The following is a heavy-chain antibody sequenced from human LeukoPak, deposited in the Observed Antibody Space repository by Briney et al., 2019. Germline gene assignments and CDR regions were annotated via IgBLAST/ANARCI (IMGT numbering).Heavy chain of an antibody. D-gene: IGHD6-13*01. V-gene: IGHV4-34*01. CDR1: GGSISSYY. CDR3: ASLSTIAAAGNSYYYNGMDV. CDR2: INHSGST. Sequence: AETLSLSCTVSGGSISSYYLSWIRQPPGQGLEWIGEINHSGSTNYNPSLKSRVTISVDTSKNQFSLKLSSVTAADTAVYYCASLSTIAAAGNSYYYNGMDVWGQGTTVTVSS. J-gene: IGHJ6*02.